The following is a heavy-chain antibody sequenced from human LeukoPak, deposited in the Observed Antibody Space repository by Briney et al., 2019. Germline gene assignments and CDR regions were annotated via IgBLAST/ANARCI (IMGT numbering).Heavy chain of an antibody. CDR2: ISSNGGST. J-gene: IGHJ4*02. Sequence: PGGSLRLSCSASGFTFGGYAMHWVRQAPGKGLEFVSAISSNGGSTYYADSVKGRFTISRDNSKNTLYLQMNSLRAEDTAVYYCARDFWFGELRYYFDYWGQGTLVTVSS. D-gene: IGHD3-10*01. CDR1: GFTFGGYA. CDR3: ARDFWFGELRYYFDY. V-gene: IGHV3-64*04.